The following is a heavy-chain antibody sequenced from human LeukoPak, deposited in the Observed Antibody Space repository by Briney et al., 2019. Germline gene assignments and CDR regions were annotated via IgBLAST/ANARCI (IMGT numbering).Heavy chain of an antibody. D-gene: IGHD3-22*01. J-gene: IGHJ4*02. CDR1: GGSISSYY. V-gene: IGHV4-59*08. Sequence: SETLSLTCIVSGGSISSYYWSWIRQPPGKGLGWIGYIYYSGSTNYNASLKSRVTISVDTSKSQFSLKLSSVTAADTAVYYCARHRYYYDSSGYFLDYWGQGTLVTVSS. CDR3: ARHRYYYDSSGYFLDY. CDR2: IYYSGST.